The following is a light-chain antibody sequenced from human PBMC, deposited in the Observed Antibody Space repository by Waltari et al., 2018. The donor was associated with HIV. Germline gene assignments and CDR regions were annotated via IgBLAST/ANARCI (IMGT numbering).Light chain of an antibody. CDR3: SSYAGRITWM. CDR1: RTDVGGYQY. CDR2: EGR. J-gene: IGLJ3*02. V-gene: IGLV2-8*01. Sequence: QSALTRPPPTSGSPARSAAISGTGTRTDVGGYQYVSWYQQHPGKAPKLMIYEGRQRPSVVPDRFSGSKSGNTASLTVSGLQAEDEAEYYCSSYAGRITWMFGGGTKMTVL.